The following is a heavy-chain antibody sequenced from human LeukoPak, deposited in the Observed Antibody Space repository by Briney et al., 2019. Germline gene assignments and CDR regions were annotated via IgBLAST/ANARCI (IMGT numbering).Heavy chain of an antibody. J-gene: IGHJ3*02. V-gene: IGHV3-21*01. Sequence: PGGSLRLSCAASGFTFSSYSMNWVRQAPGKGLEWVSSISSSSSHIYYADSVKGRFTISRDNAKNSLYLQMNSLRAEDTAVYYCARDLRNYYDSSHAFDIWGQGTMVTVSS. CDR2: ISSSSSHI. CDR1: GFTFSSYS. D-gene: IGHD3-22*01. CDR3: ARDLRNYYDSSHAFDI.